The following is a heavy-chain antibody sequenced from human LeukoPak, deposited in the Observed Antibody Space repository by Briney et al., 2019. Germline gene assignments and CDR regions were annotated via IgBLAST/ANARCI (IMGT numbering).Heavy chain of an antibody. CDR2: IRYDGSNK. CDR3: AKGVRYYDFWSGSNFDY. J-gene: IGHJ4*02. V-gene: IGHV3-30*02. CDR1: GFTFSSYG. Sequence: GGSLRPSCAASGFTFSSYGMHWVRQAPGKGLEWVAFIRYDGSNKYYADSVKGRFTISRDNSKNTLYLQMNSLRAEDTAVYYCAKGVRYYDFWSGSNFDYWGQGTLVTVSS. D-gene: IGHD3-3*01.